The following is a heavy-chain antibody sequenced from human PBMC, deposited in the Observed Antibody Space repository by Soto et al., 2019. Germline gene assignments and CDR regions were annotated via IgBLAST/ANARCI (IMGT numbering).Heavy chain of an antibody. Sequence: QVQLVESGGGVVQPGRSLRLSCAASGFTFSSYAMHWVRQAPGKGLEWVAVISYDGSNKYYADSVKGRFTISRDNSKNTLYLQMNSLRAEDTAVYYCARDPGPDYDILTGYYFRWFDPWGQGTLVTVSS. V-gene: IGHV3-30-3*01. CDR3: ARDPGPDYDILTGYYFRWFDP. D-gene: IGHD3-9*01. CDR1: GFTFSSYA. CDR2: ISYDGSNK. J-gene: IGHJ5*02.